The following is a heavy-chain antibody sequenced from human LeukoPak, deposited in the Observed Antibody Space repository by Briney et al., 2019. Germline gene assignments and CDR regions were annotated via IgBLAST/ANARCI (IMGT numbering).Heavy chain of an antibody. Sequence: GRSLRLSCAASGFTFSSYAMHWVRQAPGKGLEWVAVIWYDGSNKYYADSVKGRFTVSRDNSKNTLYLQMNSLRAEDTAVYYCARAPYGDYAVDYWGQGTLVTVSS. CDR1: GFTFSSYA. CDR2: IWYDGSNK. V-gene: IGHV3-33*08. CDR3: ARAPYGDYAVDY. J-gene: IGHJ4*02. D-gene: IGHD4-17*01.